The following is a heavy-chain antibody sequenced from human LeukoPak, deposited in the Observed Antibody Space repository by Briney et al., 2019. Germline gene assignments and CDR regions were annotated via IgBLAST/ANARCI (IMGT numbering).Heavy chain of an antibody. V-gene: IGHV4-34*01. D-gene: IGHD2-8*02. Sequence: SETLSLTCTVSGVSFNAYYLSWIRQAPGKGLEWIGEVSPGGYIKYNPSLRSRVTISVDTSENQLSLRLSSVTAADTAMYYCARIRCGHTGDICYNHWAQGTLVTVSS. CDR3: ARIRCGHTGDICYNH. CDR1: GVSFNAYY. CDR2: VSPGGYI. J-gene: IGHJ5*02.